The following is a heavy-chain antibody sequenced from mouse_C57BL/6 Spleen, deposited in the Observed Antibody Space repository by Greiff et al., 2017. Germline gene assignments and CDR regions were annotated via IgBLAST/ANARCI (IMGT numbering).Heavy chain of an antibody. Sequence: EVKLMESGEGLVKPGGSLKLSCAASGFTFSSYAMSWVRQTPEKRLEWVAYISSGGDYIYYADTVKGRFTIAKDKARNTLYLQMSSLKSEDTAMYYGTRGPVVAPYALDYWGQGTSVTVSS. D-gene: IGHD1-1*01. V-gene: IGHV5-9-1*02. CDR3: TRGPVVAPYALDY. J-gene: IGHJ4*01. CDR1: GFTFSSYA. CDR2: ISSGGDYI.